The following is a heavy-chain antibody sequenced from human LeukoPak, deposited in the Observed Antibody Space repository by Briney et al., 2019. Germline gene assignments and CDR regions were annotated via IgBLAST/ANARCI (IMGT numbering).Heavy chain of an antibody. CDR1: AGTISCGDYY. CDR2: IYYSGST. Sequence: SQNLSFNCSVSAGTISCGDYYWSWLRQPPGKGLEWIGYIYYSGSTYYNPSLKSRVTISVDTSKNQFSLKLSSVTAADTAVYYCASSSSWPRGDYWGQGTLVTVSS. J-gene: IGHJ4*02. V-gene: IGHV4-30-4*08. CDR3: ASSSSWPRGDY. D-gene: IGHD6-13*01.